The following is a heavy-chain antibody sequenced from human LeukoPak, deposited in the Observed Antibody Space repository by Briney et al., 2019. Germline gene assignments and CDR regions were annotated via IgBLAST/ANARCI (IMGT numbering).Heavy chain of an antibody. J-gene: IGHJ6*02. CDR1: GFTFSSYG. D-gene: IGHD4-17*01. V-gene: IGHV3-33*01. Sequence: VGSLRLSCAASGFTFSSYGMRWVRQAPGKGLEWVAVIWYDGSNKYYADSVKVRFTISRDNSNHTLYLPKNRLSPEAKAVYYCASGGGDYDEAGYYSYYGIDVWRQGTTVTVSS. CDR3: ASGGGDYDEAGYYSYYGIDV. CDR2: IWYDGSNK.